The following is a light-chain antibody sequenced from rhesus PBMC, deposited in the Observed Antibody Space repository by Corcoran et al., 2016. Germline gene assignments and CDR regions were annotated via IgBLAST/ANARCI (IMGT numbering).Light chain of an antibody. CDR2: NAS. CDR3: QQRNDYPVT. J-gene: IGKJ4*01. V-gene: IGKV1-25*01. Sequence: DIQMTQSPSSLSASVGDRVTITCRASQGISSSLAWYQQKPGKAHTLLIYNASTLGSGVPSRFSGGGSGTVFTLTISSLQPENFATYYCQQRNDYPVTFGGGTKVEIK. CDR1: QGISSS.